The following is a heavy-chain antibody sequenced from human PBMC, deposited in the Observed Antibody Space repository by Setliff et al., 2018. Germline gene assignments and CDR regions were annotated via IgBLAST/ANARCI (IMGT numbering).Heavy chain of an antibody. CDR2: VYYSGYT. D-gene: IGHD6-13*01. CDR3: ARESRSTWYRRDF. V-gene: IGHV4-39*07. CDR1: GGSVSSTSHY. J-gene: IGHJ4*02. Sequence: SETLSLTCNVSGGSVSSTSHYWGWIRQPPGKGMEWIGSVYYSGYTYYNPSLQSRVTISVDMSKNQFSMKLTSVTAADTAVYYCARESRSTWYRRDFWGQGTLVTVSS.